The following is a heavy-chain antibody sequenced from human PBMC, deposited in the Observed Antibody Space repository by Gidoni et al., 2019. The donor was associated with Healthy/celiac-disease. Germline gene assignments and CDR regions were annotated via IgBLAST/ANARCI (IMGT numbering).Heavy chain of an antibody. CDR3: ARGPGEQWPTYNWFDP. Sequence: QVQLQQWGAGLLTPSETLSLTCAVYGGSFSGYYWSWIRQPPGKGLEWIGEINHSGSNNYNPSLKSRVTISVDTSKNQFSLKLSSVTAADTAVYYCARGPGEQWPTYNWFDPWGQGTLVTVSS. CDR2: INHSGSN. CDR1: GGSFSGYY. D-gene: IGHD6-19*01. V-gene: IGHV4-34*01. J-gene: IGHJ5*02.